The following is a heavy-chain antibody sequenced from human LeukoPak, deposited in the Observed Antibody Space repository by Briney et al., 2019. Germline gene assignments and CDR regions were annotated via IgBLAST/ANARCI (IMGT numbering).Heavy chain of an antibody. CDR3: ATDLIHYYASGAKT. CDR1: GFNFRSYG. J-gene: IGHJ5*02. D-gene: IGHD3-10*01. CDR2: ISGSGGST. Sequence: PGGSLRLSCAASGFNFRSYGMSWVRQAPGKGLEWVSAISGSGGSTYYADSVKGRFTISRDNAKNSLYLQMNSLRVEDSAVYYCATDLIHYYASGAKTWGQGTLVTVSS. V-gene: IGHV3-23*01.